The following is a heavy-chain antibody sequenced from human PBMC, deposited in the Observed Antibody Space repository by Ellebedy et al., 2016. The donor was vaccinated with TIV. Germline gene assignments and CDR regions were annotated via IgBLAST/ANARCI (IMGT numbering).Heavy chain of an antibody. J-gene: IGHJ4*02. V-gene: IGHV5-10-1*01. CDR1: GYIFTSYW. Sequence: GESLKISCKVSGYIFTSYWITWVRQMPGKGLEWMGRLNLSDSYTNYSPSFQGHVTISADKSITTAYLQWSGLRASDSALYYCATGVTYFDYWGQGTLVTVSS. D-gene: IGHD2-21*02. CDR3: ATGVTYFDY. CDR2: LNLSDSYT.